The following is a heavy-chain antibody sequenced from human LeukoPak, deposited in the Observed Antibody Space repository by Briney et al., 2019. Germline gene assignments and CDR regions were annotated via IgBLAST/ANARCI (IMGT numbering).Heavy chain of an antibody. Sequence: ASVKVSCKASGYTFTGYFMHWVRQAPGQGLEWMGWINPNSGGTNYAQKFQGRVTMTRDTSISTAYMEPSRLRSDDTAVYYCARDNYFIAAAAGWFDPWGQGTLVTVSS. CDR3: ARDNYFIAAAAGWFDP. V-gene: IGHV1-2*02. CDR1: GYTFTGYF. J-gene: IGHJ5*02. D-gene: IGHD6-13*01. CDR2: INPNSGGT.